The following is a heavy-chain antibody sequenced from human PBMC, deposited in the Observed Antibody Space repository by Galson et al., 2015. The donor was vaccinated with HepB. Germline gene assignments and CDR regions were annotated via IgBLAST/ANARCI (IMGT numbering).Heavy chain of an antibody. D-gene: IGHD1-26*01. CDR3: TTVGARLMIDAFDI. CDR2: IKSKTDGGTT. J-gene: IGHJ3*02. Sequence: SLRLSCAASGFTFSNAWMSWVRQAPGKGLEWVGRIKSKTDGGTTDYAAPVKGRFTISRDDSKNTLYLQMNSLKTEDTAVYYCTTVGARLMIDAFDIWGQGTMVTVSS. CDR1: GFTFSNAW. V-gene: IGHV3-15*01.